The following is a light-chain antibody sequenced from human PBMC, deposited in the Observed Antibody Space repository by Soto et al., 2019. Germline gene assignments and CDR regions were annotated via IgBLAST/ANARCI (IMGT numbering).Light chain of an antibody. CDR2: GAS. CDR1: QRVSTSY. CDR3: QQYGSVPLT. Sequence: EIVLTQSPGTLSLSPGERATLSCRARQRVSTSYLAWYQQKPGQAPRLLIYGASSRATGIPDRFSGSGSGADFTLTISRLEPEDFAVYYCQQYGSVPLTFGGGTKVEIK. J-gene: IGKJ4*01. V-gene: IGKV3-20*01.